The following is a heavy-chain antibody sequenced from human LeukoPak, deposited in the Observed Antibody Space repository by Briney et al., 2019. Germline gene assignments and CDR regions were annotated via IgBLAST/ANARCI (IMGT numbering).Heavy chain of an antibody. J-gene: IGHJ4*02. CDR3: AKGTEYSSSSPSLF. V-gene: IGHV3-15*01. Sequence: GGSLRLSCAASGFTFSNAWMSWVRQAPGKGLEWVGRIKSKTDGGTTDYAAPVKGRFTISRDDSKNTLYLQMNSLRAEDTAVYYCAKGTEYSSSSPSLFWGQGILVTVSS. D-gene: IGHD6-6*01. CDR2: IKSKTDGGTT. CDR1: GFTFSNAW.